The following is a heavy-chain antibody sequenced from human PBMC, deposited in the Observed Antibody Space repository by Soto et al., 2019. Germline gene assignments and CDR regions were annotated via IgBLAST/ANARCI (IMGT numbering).Heavy chain of an antibody. CDR2: IKAGGGDT. D-gene: IGHD5-12*01. J-gene: IGHJ4*02. CDR3: KRDVVASSPPGADY. Sequence: EVQLLGSGGGLVRPGGSLRLSCAASGFTFSIFPMSWVRQAPGKGPEWVAAIKAGGGDTYYADSVKGRFTISRDNSENILYLQTNRLTVEDTAMYYCKRDVVASSPPGADYWGQGTLVTVSS. V-gene: IGHV3-23*01. CDR1: GFTFSIFP.